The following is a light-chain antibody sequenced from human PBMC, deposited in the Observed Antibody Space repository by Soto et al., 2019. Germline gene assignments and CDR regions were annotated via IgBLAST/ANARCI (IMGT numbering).Light chain of an antibody. CDR3: LQSLHTPRT. CDR2: LGS. V-gene: IGKV2-28*01. J-gene: IGKJ1*01. Sequence: DIVLTQSPLSLPVTPGEPASISCRSSQSLLHSNGYTYMDWFLQKPGQSPQLLIYLGSNRASGVPDRFSGSGSGTDFTLNISSVEAEDVAVYYCLQSLHTPRTFGQGTKVQIK. CDR1: QSLLHSNGYTY.